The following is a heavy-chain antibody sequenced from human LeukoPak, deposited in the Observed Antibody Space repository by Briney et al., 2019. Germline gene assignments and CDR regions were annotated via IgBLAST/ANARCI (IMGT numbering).Heavy chain of an antibody. V-gene: IGHV1-46*01. J-gene: IGHJ2*01. CDR1: GYTSTRYY. CDR2: INPSGGST. Sequence: ASVKVSCKSSGYTSTRYYMRWVRQAPGHGLEWMGIINPSGGSTNYAQKFQSRVTMTRDTSTNTVYMELSSLRSEDTAVYYCARTLPVAYFDLWGRGTLVTVSS. CDR3: ARTLPVAYFDL. D-gene: IGHD6-19*01.